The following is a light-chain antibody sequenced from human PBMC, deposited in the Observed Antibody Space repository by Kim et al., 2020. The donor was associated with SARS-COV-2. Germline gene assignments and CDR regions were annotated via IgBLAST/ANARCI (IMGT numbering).Light chain of an antibody. Sequence: PGKAVTITCGGDSVGVETVHWYQQRPGPAPVLVVYDDNDRPSGSPERFSGSNSGNTATLTIRSVGAGDEADYYCQVWDGGSDLAIFGGGTQLTVL. CDR2: DDN. J-gene: IGLJ2*01. CDR1: SVGVET. V-gene: IGLV3-21*03. CDR3: QVWDGGSDLAI.